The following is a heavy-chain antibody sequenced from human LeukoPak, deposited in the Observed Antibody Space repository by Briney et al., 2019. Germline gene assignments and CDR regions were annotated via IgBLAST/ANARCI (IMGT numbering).Heavy chain of an antibody. CDR3: ARDSYEDYYYYGMDV. J-gene: IGHJ6*02. D-gene: IGHD5-12*01. CDR1: GGSISSSSYY. CDR2: IYYSGST. V-gene: IGHV4-39*02. Sequence: KPSETLSLTCTVSGGSISSSSYYWGWIRQPPGKGLEWIGSIYYSGSTYYNPSLKSRVTISVDTSKNQFSLKLSSVTAADTAVYYCARDSYEDYYYYGMDVWGQGTTVTVSS.